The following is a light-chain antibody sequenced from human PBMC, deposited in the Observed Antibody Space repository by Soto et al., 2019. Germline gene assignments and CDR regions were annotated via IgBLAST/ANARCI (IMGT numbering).Light chain of an antibody. CDR3: CSYAGRPGV. V-gene: IGLV2-23*02. CDR2: EVS. J-gene: IGLJ3*02. CDR1: SSDVGSYNL. Sequence: QSALTQPASVSGSPGQSITISCTGTSSDVGSYNLVSWYQQHPGKAPTLMIYEVSKRPSGVSNRFSGSKSGNTASLTISGLQAEDEADYYCCSYAGRPGVFGGGTKVTVL.